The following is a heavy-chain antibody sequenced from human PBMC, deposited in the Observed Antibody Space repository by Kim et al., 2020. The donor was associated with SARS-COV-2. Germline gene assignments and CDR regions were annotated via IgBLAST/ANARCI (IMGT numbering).Heavy chain of an antibody. V-gene: IGHV4-34*01. CDR3: AGGQDVDSGRYGGMDV. CDR1: GGSFNDYY. CDR2: INHSGST. J-gene: IGHJ6*02. D-gene: IGHD3-10*01. Sequence: SETLSLTCAVNGGSFNDYYWSWIRQLPGKGLEWIGEINHSGSTNYNPSLKSRVIISVDTSKNQFSLKLSSVTAADTAVYYCAGGQDVDSGRYGGMDVWG.